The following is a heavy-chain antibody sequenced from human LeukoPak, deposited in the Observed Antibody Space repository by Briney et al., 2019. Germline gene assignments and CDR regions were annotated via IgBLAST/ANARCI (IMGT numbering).Heavy chain of an antibody. CDR1: GYTFSSYG. CDR2: ITPYNGNT. J-gene: IGHJ3*02. V-gene: IGHV1-18*01. CDR3: ARGLAGEAARVDI. D-gene: IGHD6-6*01. Sequence: ASVKVSCEASGYTFSSYGISWVRQASGQGLEWMGWITPYNGNTNYAQNFHGRVTMTTDTSTSTAYMELRSLRSEDTAVYYCARGLAGEAARVDIWGQGTMVTVSS.